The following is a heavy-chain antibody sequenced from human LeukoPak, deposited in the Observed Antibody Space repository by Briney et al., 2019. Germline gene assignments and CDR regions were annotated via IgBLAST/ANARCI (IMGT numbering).Heavy chain of an antibody. CDR2: ISSSGGTM. Sequence: RGSLRLSCAASGFTFNDYYMSWIRQAPGKGLEWVSYISSSGGTMYYADSVKGRFTISRDNAKKSLFLQMNSLRAEDTAVYYCARVRGSYSSDSWGQGTLVTVSS. CDR1: GFTFNDYY. CDR3: ARVRGSYSSDS. V-gene: IGHV3-11*04. D-gene: IGHD1-26*01. J-gene: IGHJ4*02.